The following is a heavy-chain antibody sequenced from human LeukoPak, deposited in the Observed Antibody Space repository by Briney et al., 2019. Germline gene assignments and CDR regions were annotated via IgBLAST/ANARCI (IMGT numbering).Heavy chain of an antibody. Sequence: GGSLRLSCAASGFTFSSYSMNWVRQAPGKGLKWVSAISGGGGSTYYSDSVKGRFTISRDNFKKTLYLQMNSLRAEDTAVYYCAKDYGDYFLFDYWGQGILVTVSS. J-gene: IGHJ4*02. CDR2: ISGGGGST. D-gene: IGHD4-17*01. CDR1: GFTFSSYS. V-gene: IGHV3-23*01. CDR3: AKDYGDYFLFDY.